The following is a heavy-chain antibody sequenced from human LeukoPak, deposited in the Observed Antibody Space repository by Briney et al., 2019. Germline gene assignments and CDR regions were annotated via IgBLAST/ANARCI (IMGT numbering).Heavy chain of an antibody. V-gene: IGHV4-34*01. CDR1: GGSFSGYY. CDR3: ARIGYSGYDGSDH. D-gene: IGHD5-12*01. J-gene: IGHJ4*02. CDR2: INHSGST. Sequence: SETLSLTCAVYGGSFSGYYWSWIRQPPGKGLEWIGEINHSGSTNYNPSLKSRVTISVDTSKNQFSLKQSSVTAADTAVYYCARIGYSGYDGSDHWGQGTLVTVSS.